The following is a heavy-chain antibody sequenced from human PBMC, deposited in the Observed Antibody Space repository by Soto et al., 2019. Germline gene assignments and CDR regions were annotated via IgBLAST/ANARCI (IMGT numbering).Heavy chain of an antibody. CDR2: IKSKADGGTT. CDR1: GFPFSKAW. D-gene: IGHD2-15*01. V-gene: IGHV3-15*01. CDR3: TKVLGYCSGGNCFTFDY. J-gene: IGHJ4*02. Sequence: EVQLVESGGGLVKPGGSLRLSCAASGFPFSKAWMSWVRQVPGKGLEWVGRIKSKADGGTTDYAAPVKGRFTISSDDSSNTLHLQMNSLNTEDTAVYYCTKVLGYCSGGNCFTFDYWGQGAVVTVSS.